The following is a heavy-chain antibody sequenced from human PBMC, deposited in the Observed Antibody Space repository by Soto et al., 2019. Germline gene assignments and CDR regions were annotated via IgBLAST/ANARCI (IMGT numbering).Heavy chain of an antibody. D-gene: IGHD3-10*01. V-gene: IGHV3-23*01. Sequence: QLLQSGGGLVQPGGSLTLSCAASGFTFGTTDMRWVRQAPGEGLEWVSTIDGSGGITYYADSVKGRFTISRDNSRNTVYLQMYSLRGDDTALYYCVKNSGWFNTWGQGALVTVSS. J-gene: IGHJ5*02. CDR2: IDGSGGIT. CDR3: VKNSGWFNT. CDR1: GFTFGTTD.